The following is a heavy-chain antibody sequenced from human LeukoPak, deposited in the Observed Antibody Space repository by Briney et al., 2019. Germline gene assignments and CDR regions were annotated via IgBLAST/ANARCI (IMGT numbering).Heavy chain of an antibody. CDR1: GFTFSSYG. CDR2: IRYDGSNK. CDR3: AREGGYSYGLGVDY. D-gene: IGHD5-18*01. J-gene: IGHJ4*02. V-gene: IGHV3-30*02. Sequence: GGSLRLSCAASGFTFSSYGMHWVRQAPGKGLEWVAFIRYDGSNKYYADSVKGRFTISRDNSKNTLYLQMNSLRAEDTAVYYCAREGGYSYGLGVDYWGQGTLVTVSS.